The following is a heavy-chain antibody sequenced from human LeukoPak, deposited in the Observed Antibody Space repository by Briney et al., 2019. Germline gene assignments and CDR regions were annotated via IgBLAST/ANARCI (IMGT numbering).Heavy chain of an antibody. Sequence: SETLSLTCTVSGGSICSSSYYWGWIRQPPGKGLEWIGSMYHRGSTYYSPSRKSRLTISVNTPRNQFSLELSSVTAADTAVYYCARVSGPSGFDPWGQGTLVTVSS. CDR1: GGSICSSSYY. J-gene: IGHJ5*02. CDR2: MYHRGST. V-gene: IGHV4-39*07. D-gene: IGHD3-10*01. CDR3: ARVSGPSGFDP.